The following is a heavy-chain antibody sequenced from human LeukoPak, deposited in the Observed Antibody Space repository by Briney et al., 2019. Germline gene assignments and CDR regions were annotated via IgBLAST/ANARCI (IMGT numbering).Heavy chain of an antibody. J-gene: IGHJ6*03. Sequence: ASVKVSCKASGYTFTSYYMHWVRQAPGQGLEWMGIINPSGGSTSYAQKFQGRVTMTRDTSTSTAYMELSSLRSEDTAVYYCARQNYDILTGYYNDRVSGYMDVWGKGTTVTVSS. CDR3: ARQNYDILTGYYNDRVSGYMDV. V-gene: IGHV1-46*01. CDR1: GYTFTSYY. D-gene: IGHD3-9*01. CDR2: INPSGGST.